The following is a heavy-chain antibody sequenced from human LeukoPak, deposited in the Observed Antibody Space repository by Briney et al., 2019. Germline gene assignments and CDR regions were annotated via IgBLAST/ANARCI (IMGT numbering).Heavy chain of an antibody. D-gene: IGHD2-15*01. CDR1: GVSISSYC. CDR3: ARDGFGGSCVLYYYYYMDG. CDR2: IYYSGST. J-gene: IGHJ6*03. Sequence: SETLSLTCTASGVSISSYCWSWIRQPPGKGLEWIGYIYYSGSTNYNLSLKSRVTISVDTSTNKFSLQLSTVTAADTTVYYCARDGFGGSCVLYYYYYMDGWGKGTTVTMSS. V-gene: IGHV4-59*01.